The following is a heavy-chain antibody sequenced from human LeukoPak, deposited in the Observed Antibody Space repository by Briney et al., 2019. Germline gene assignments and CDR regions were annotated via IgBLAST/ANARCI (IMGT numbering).Heavy chain of an antibody. Sequence: GGSLRLSCAASGFTFSSYYMHWVRKAPGKGLEWVAVISFDGSRKYYADSVKGRFTISRDNSMNTLYLQMSSLRVEDTAIYYCAKAGASHTAMDFLFDYWGQGTLVTVSS. CDR3: AKAGASHTAMDFLFDY. CDR2: ISFDGSRK. V-gene: IGHV3-30*18. CDR1: GFTFSSYY. D-gene: IGHD5-18*01. J-gene: IGHJ4*02.